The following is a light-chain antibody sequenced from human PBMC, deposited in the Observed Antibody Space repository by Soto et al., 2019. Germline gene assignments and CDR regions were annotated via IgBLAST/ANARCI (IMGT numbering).Light chain of an antibody. CDR3: QQYGSSAPLT. Sequence: ENVLTQSPGTLALSPGERATLSCRASQSVSSSYLAWYQQKPGQAPRLLIDGASSRSTGIPDRFSGSGSGTDFTLTVSRLEPEDFSVYYCQQYGSSAPLTFGGWTKVAIK. CDR1: QSVSSSY. J-gene: IGKJ4*01. V-gene: IGKV3-20*01. CDR2: GAS.